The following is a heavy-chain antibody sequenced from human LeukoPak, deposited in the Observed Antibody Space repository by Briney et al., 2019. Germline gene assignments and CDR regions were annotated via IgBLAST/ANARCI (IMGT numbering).Heavy chain of an antibody. CDR3: ARTGGPDLDY. V-gene: IGHV4-4*02. J-gene: IGHJ4*02. D-gene: IGHD1-14*01. CDR1: GFTFNNYW. CDR2: IYHSGST. Sequence: GSLRLSCATSGFTFNNYWMSWVRQPPGKGLEWIGEIYHSGSTNYNPSLKSRVTISVDKSKNQFSLKLSSVTAADTAVYYCARTGGPDLDYWGQGTLVTVSS.